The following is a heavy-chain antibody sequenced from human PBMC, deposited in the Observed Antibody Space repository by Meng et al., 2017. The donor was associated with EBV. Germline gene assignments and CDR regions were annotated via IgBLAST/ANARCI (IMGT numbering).Heavy chain of an antibody. CDR1: GGSISSYY. V-gene: IGHV4-4*07. CDR2: IYTSGST. J-gene: IGHJ1*01. Sequence: QVLLQESGPELVKPSETLSCTCTVSGGSISSYYWSWIWQPAGKGLEWIGRIYTSGSTNFNPARKSRVTMSVDTSKNQDSLKLRSVTAADTAVYYCARGSRDEAFQHWGQGTLVTVSS. D-gene: IGHD5-24*01. CDR3: ARGSRDEAFQH.